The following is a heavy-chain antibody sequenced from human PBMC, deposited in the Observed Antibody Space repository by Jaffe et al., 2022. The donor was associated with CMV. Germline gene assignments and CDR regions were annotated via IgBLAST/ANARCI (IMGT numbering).Heavy chain of an antibody. Sequence: EVQLVESGGGLVQPGGSLRLSCSASGFTFSSYAMHWVRQAPGKGLEYVSAISSNGGSTYYADSVKGRFTISRDNSKNTLYLQMSSLRAEDTAVYYCAKGYDSSGYYYFDYWGQGTLVTVSS. CDR1: GFTFSSYA. CDR3: AKGYDSSGYYYFDY. V-gene: IGHV3-64D*06. D-gene: IGHD3-22*01. CDR2: ISSNGGST. J-gene: IGHJ4*02.